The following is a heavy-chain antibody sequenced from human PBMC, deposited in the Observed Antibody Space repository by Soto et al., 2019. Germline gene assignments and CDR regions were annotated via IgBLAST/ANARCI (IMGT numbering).Heavy chain of an antibody. V-gene: IGHV3-23*04. CDR1: GFIFSSYG. Sequence: VQLVASGGGVVQPGRSLRLACAASGFIFSSYGMHWVRQAPGNALEWVAVISGSGGSTYYADSVKGRFTISRDNSQNAVYLQMNSLGAEATAVYYFAPDDHDSSGYYSRYYSYGIDVWGQGTTVTVSS. J-gene: IGHJ6*02. CDR2: ISGSGGST. D-gene: IGHD3-22*01. CDR3: APDDHDSSGYYSRYYSYGIDV.